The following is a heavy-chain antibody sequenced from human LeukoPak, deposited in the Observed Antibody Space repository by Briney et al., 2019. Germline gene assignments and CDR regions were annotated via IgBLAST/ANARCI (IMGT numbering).Heavy chain of an antibody. V-gene: IGHV3-21*04. CDR2: ISSTSTSM. D-gene: IGHD3-22*01. CDR1: GFNFQSYH. CDR3: ARDKGDYDTSGSLFVF. Sequence: GGSLRLSCTASGFNFQSYHMNWVRQAPGKGPEWVSSISSTSTSMYYADSVKGRFTISRDNAKNSLYLQMNSLRAEDTAVYYCARDKGDYDTSGSLFVFGGQGTLVTVSS. J-gene: IGHJ4*02.